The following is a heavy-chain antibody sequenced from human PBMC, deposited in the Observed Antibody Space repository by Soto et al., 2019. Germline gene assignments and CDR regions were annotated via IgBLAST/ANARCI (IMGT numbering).Heavy chain of an antibody. J-gene: IGHJ6*02. CDR3: AKDQDIYGDYGSYYYYGMDV. CDR1: GFTFSSYG. CDR2: ISYDGSNK. D-gene: IGHD4-17*01. Sequence: QVQLVESGGGVVQPGRSLRLSCAASGFTFSSYGMHWVRQAPGKGLEWVAVISYDGSNKYYADSVKGRFTISRDNSKNTLYLQMNSLRAEDTAVYYCAKDQDIYGDYGSYYYYGMDVWGQGTTVTVSS. V-gene: IGHV3-30*18.